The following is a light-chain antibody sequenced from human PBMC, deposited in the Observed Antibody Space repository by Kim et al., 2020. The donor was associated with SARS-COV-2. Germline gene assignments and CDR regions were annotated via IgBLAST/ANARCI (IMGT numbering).Light chain of an antibody. J-gene: IGKJ4*01. CDR3: QQYAQWPPLT. CDR2: GAS. CDR1: QSVGTK. V-gene: IGKV3D-15*01. Sequence: EILLTQSPGTLSVSPGERATLSCRASQSVGTKLAWYQKKPGQPPRLLISGASTRATGISDRFSGSGSGTEFTLIISSLQSEDFALYYCQQYAQWPPLTFGGGTKVDIK.